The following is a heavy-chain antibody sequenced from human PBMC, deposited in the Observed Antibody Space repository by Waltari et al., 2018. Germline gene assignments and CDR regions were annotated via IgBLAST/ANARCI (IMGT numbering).Heavy chain of an antibody. J-gene: IGHJ4*02. CDR1: GGSISSYY. Sequence: XXXLXEXXXXXVKPSETLSLTXXVSGGSISSYYWSWLXXPAGKGLEWIGRXYTXGSTNYNXXXXXXXXXSVDXSKNQXSXXXXSVTAADTAVYXCXXXXXXXNYXFXXWGQG. CDR3: XXXXXXXNYXFXX. CDR2: XYTXGST. V-gene: IGHV4-4*07.